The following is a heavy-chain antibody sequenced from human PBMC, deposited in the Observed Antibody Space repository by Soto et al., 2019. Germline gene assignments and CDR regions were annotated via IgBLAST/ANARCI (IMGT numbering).Heavy chain of an antibody. Sequence: QVQRQESGPGLLRPSETLSLTWTVSGGCVSSGSYYWSWIRQPPGKGLELIGYIYYSGSTNYNPSLKSRVTISVDTSKNQFSLKLSSVTAADTAVYYCASVTRTCISTSCYRYYYGMDVWGQGTTVTVSS. CDR1: GGCVSSGSYY. J-gene: IGHJ6*02. D-gene: IGHD2-2*02. CDR2: IYYSGST. CDR3: ASVTRTCISTSCYRYYYGMDV. V-gene: IGHV4-61*01.